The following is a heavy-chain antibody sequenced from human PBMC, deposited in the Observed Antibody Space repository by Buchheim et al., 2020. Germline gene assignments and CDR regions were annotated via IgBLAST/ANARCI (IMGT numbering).Heavy chain of an antibody. CDR2: IYYSGCT. J-gene: IGHJ2*01. Sequence: QVQLQESGPGLVKPSQTLSLTCTVSGGSISSGDYYWSWVRQPPGKGLEWIGYIYYSGCTYYNPSLESRVTMSVEPSKNQFSLKLSSVTAADTAVYYCARSLRGFGDKRYFDLWGRGTL. CDR3: ARSLRGFGDKRYFDL. D-gene: IGHD3-10*01. V-gene: IGHV4-30-4*01. CDR1: GGSISSGDYY.